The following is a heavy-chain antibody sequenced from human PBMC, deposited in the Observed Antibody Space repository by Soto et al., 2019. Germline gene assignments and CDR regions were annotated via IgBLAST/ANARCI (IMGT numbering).Heavy chain of an antibody. J-gene: IGHJ6*02. CDR3: ARDRYDFWSGSDHYGLDV. Sequence: EVQLLESGGGLVQPGGSLRLSCAASGFTFSSYAMSWVRQAPGKGLEWVSAISGSGGSTYYADSVKGRFTISRDNSKNTLYLQMNSLRADDTAVYYCARDRYDFWSGSDHYGLDVWGQGTTVTVSS. CDR1: GFTFSSYA. D-gene: IGHD3-3*01. CDR2: ISGSGGST. V-gene: IGHV3-23*01.